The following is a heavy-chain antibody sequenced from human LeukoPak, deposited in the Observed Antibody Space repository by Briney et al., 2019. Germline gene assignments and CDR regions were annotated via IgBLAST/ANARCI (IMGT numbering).Heavy chain of an antibody. CDR2: IYYSGST. CDR1: GGSISSSSYY. V-gene: IGHV4-39*01. CDR3: ARPYSSGARVDY. J-gene: IGHJ4*02. Sequence: SETLSLTCTVSGGSISSSSYYWGWIRQPPGKGLEWIGSIYYSGSTYYNPSLKSRVTISVDTSKNQFSLKLSSVTAADTAVYYCARPYSSGARVDYWGQGTLATVSS. D-gene: IGHD6-19*01.